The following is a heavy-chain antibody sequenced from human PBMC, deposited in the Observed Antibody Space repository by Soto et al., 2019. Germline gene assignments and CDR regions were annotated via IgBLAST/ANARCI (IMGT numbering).Heavy chain of an antibody. Sequence: SETLSLTCTVSGGSISSSSYYWGWIRQPPGKGLEWIGSIYYSGSTYYNPSLKSRVTISVDTSKNQFSLKLSSVTAADTAVYYCARPRISGSYYNMETYYFDYWGQGTLVTVSS. CDR2: IYYSGST. CDR1: GGSISSSSYY. V-gene: IGHV4-39*01. CDR3: ARPRISGSYYNMETYYFDY. D-gene: IGHD3-10*01. J-gene: IGHJ4*02.